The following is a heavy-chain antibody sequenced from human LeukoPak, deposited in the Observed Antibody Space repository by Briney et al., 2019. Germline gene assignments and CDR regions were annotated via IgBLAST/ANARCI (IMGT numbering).Heavy chain of an antibody. Sequence: GGSLRLSCAASGFTFSNHAMGWVRQAPGEGLEWVASINHNGNVNYYVDSVKGRFTISRDNAKNSLYLQMSNLRAEDTAVYFCARGGGLDVWGQGATVTVSS. CDR2: INHNGNVN. D-gene: IGHD3-16*01. V-gene: IGHV3-7*03. CDR3: ARGGGLDV. J-gene: IGHJ6*02. CDR1: GFTFSNHA.